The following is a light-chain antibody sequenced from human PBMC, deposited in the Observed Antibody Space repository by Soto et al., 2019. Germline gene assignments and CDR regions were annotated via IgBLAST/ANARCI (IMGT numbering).Light chain of an antibody. Sequence: QSALTQPASVSGSPGQSITISCTGTSSDVGYFNYVSWYQQHPGKAPKLLIYEVSNRPSGLSNRFSGSKSGNTASLTISGLQTEDEADYYCSSYTGSSSGVFGGGTKLTVL. CDR3: SSYTGSSSGV. CDR1: SSDVGYFNY. J-gene: IGLJ3*02. V-gene: IGLV2-14*01. CDR2: EVS.